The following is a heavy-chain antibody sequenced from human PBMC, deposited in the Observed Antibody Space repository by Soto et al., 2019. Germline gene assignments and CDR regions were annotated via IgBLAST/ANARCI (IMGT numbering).Heavy chain of an antibody. V-gene: IGHV1-2*02. CDR3: ARGGGVGVAGSAAFDM. D-gene: IGHD3-3*01. CDR2: INPATGAA. Sequence: QLHLVQSGAVVKKPGASVTVSCSASGYPVTAYYMHWVRQAPGRGLEWMGGINPATGAAKYTQTFQGRVTMPRDTSTCTVFMELSVLTSEDTAVFYCARGGGVGVAGSAAFDMWGQGTLVTVSS. CDR1: GYPVTAYY. J-gene: IGHJ3*02.